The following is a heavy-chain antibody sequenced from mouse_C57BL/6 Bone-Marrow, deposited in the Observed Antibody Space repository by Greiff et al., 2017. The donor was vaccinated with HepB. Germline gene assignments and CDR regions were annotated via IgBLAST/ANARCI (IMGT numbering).Heavy chain of an antibody. Sequence: EVQLQESGGGLVKPGGSLKLSCAASGFTFSSYAMSWVRQTPEKRLEWVATISDGGSYTYYPDNVKGRFTISRDNAKNNLYLQMSHLKSEDTAMYYCARLLLHDYWGQGTTLTVSS. V-gene: IGHV5-4*01. J-gene: IGHJ2*01. D-gene: IGHD1-1*01. CDR1: GFTFSSYA. CDR3: ARLLLHDY. CDR2: ISDGGSYT.